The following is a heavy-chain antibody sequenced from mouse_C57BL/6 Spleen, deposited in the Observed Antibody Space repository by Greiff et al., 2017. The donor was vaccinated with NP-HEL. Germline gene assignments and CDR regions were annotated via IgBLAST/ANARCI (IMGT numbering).Heavy chain of an antibody. V-gene: IGHV1-80*01. Sequence: VKLQESGAELVKPGASVKISCKASGYAFSSYWMNWVKQRPGKGLEWIGQIYPGDGDTNYNGKFKGKATLTADKSSSTAYMQLSSLTSEDSAVYFCARGGLWLRRRDYYAMDYWGQGTSVTVSS. J-gene: IGHJ4*01. CDR2: IYPGDGDT. CDR3: ARGGLWLRRRDYYAMDY. CDR1: GYAFSSYW. D-gene: IGHD2-2*01.